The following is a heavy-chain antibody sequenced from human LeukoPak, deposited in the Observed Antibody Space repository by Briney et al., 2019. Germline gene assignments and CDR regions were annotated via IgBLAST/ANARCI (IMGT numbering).Heavy chain of an antibody. CDR2: IFYSGAT. CDR1: GGSIRSADHY. Sequence: SETLSLTCTDSGGSIRSADHYWSWIRQPPGKGLEWVGYIFYSGATYYNPSLKSRVTISVDTSKNQFSLKLSSVTAADTAVYYCARGSGEYYYYGMDVWGKGTTVTVSS. V-gene: IGHV4-30-4*01. CDR3: ARGSGEYYYYGMDV. J-gene: IGHJ6*04. D-gene: IGHD3-10*01.